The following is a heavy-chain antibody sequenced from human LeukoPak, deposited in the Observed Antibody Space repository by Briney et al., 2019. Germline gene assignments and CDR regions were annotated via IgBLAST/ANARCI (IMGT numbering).Heavy chain of an antibody. CDR2: ISSSSSYI. D-gene: IGHD5/OR15-5a*01. CDR3: ARDFSPPFTLVSYFDY. V-gene: IGHV3-21*01. J-gene: IGHJ4*02. Sequence: PGGSLRLSCAASGFTFSSYSMNWVRQAPGKGLEWVSSISSSSSYIYYADSVKGRFTISRDNAKNSLYLQMNSLRAEDTAVYYCARDFSPPFTLVSYFDYWGQGTLVTVSS. CDR1: GFTFSSYS.